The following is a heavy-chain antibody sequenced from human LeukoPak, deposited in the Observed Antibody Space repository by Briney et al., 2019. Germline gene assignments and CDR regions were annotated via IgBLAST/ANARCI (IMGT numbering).Heavy chain of an antibody. V-gene: IGHV3-21*01. CDR3: ARDWVHCSGGTCSTDY. CDR1: GFTFSSYS. CDR2: IGSTSSYI. D-gene: IGHD2-15*01. J-gene: IGHJ4*02. Sequence: PGGSLRLSCAASGFTFSSYSMNWVRQAPGKGLEWVSSIGSTSSYIYYADSVKGRFTISRDNAKNSLSLQMNSLRAEDTAMHYCARDWVHCSGGTCSTDYWGQGTLVTVSS.